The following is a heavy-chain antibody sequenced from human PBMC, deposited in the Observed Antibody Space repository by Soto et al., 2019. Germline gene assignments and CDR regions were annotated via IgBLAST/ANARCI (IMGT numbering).Heavy chain of an antibody. Sequence: PGGSLRLSCAASGFTFSSYSMNWVRQAPGKGLEWVSSISSSSSYIYYADSVKGRFTISRDNAKNSLYLQMNSLRAEDTAVYYCASGSSGSYRQDYWGQGTLVTVSS. D-gene: IGHD3-10*01. CDR2: ISSSSSYI. J-gene: IGHJ4*02. CDR3: ASGSSGSYRQDY. CDR1: GFTFSSYS. V-gene: IGHV3-21*01.